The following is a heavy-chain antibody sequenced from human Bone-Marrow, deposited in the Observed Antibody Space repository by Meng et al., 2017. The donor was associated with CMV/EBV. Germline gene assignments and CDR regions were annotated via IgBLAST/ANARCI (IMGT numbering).Heavy chain of an antibody. CDR2: IKQDGSEK. D-gene: IGHD5-24*01. CDR3: ARGRPRFDY. CDR1: GFTFTTYA. Sequence: GGSLRLSCAASGFTFTTYAMSWVRQAPGKGLEWVANIKQDGSEKYYVDSVKGRFTISRDNAKNSLYLQMNSLRAEDTAVYYCARGRPRFDYWGQGTLVTVSS. V-gene: IGHV3-7*01. J-gene: IGHJ4*02.